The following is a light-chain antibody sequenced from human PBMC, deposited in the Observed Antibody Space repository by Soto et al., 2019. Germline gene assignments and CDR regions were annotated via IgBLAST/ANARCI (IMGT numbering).Light chain of an antibody. CDR1: QDIAKN. CDR2: GTS. J-gene: IGKJ2*01. V-gene: IGKV1-33*01. Sequence: DIQMIQSPSSLPASVGDRVTITCRASQDIAKNLNWYQQKPGKAPKLLIYGTSSLETGVPSRFSGSGYGTYFTFTISSLQPEDFATYYCQQYANLPNTFGRGTKLEFK. CDR3: QQYANLPNT.